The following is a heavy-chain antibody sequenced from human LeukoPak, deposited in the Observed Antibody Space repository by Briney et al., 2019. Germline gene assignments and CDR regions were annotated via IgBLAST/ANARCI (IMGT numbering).Heavy chain of an antibody. CDR3: ARGRGAVDY. J-gene: IGHJ4*02. CDR2: INHSGST. D-gene: IGHD1-26*01. CDR1: GGSFSGYY. Sequence: SETLSLTCAVYGGSFSGYYWSWIRQPPGKGLEWIGEINHSGSTNYNPSLKSRVTISVDTSKNQFSLKLSSVTAADTAVYYCARGRGAVDYWGQGTLVSVSS. V-gene: IGHV4-34*01.